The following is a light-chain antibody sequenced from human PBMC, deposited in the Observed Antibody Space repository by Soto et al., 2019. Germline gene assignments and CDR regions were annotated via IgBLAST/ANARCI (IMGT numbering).Light chain of an antibody. CDR2: GAP. CDR3: QTYSSAPLT. V-gene: IGKV1-27*01. CDR1: QDISNS. Sequence: DIQMTQSPSSLSASVRDRVTITCRASQDISNSLAWYQQKPGKVPKLLIYGAPTLHSGVPSRFSGSGSGTDFTLTIGRLQPGDVATYYCQTYSSAPLTFGGGTKVDIK. J-gene: IGKJ4*01.